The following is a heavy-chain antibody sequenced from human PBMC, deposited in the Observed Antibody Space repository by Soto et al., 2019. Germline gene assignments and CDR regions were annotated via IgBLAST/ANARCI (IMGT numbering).Heavy chain of an antibody. CDR2: ISYDGSTK. V-gene: IGHV3-33*01. D-gene: IGHD1-1*01. CDR1: GFTFSSHG. J-gene: IGHJ4*02. CDR3: VRWGNWKVPDH. Sequence: QVQLVESGGGVVQPGTSLRLSCAASGFTFSSHGMHWVRQAPGKGPEWVAVISYDGSTKYYADSVRGRFSISGDNAKNALYLQMSSLRVEDTAVYHCVRWGNWKVPDHWGQGTLVTVSS.